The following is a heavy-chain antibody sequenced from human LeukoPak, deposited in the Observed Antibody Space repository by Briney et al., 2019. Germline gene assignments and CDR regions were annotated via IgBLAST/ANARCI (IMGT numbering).Heavy chain of an antibody. J-gene: IGHJ4*02. CDR1: GGSFSGYY. V-gene: IGHV4-34*01. CDR2: INHSGST. CDR3: ARTLRTTGFDY. Sequence: SETLSLTCAVYGGSFSGYYWSWIRQPPGKGLEWIGEINHSGSTNYNPSLKSRVSISADTPNNHFSLKLNSVTAADTALYYCARTLRTTGFDYWGQGALVIVSS. D-gene: IGHD4-17*01.